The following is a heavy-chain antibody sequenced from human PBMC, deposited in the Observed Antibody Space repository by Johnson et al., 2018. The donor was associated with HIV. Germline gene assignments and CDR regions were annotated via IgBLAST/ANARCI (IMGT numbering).Heavy chain of an antibody. V-gene: IGHV3-11*04. CDR2: ISSSGGTI. Sequence: QVQLVESGGGLVQPGGSLRLSCAASGFTFSYYYMTWIRQAPGKGLEWVSYISSSGGTIYYADSVKGRFTISRNNAKNSLYLQKNNLRAEDTAVYFCATVGRNEGRHAFDIWGQGTMVTVSS. CDR3: ATVGRNEGRHAFDI. CDR1: GFTFSYYY. D-gene: IGHD1-1*01. J-gene: IGHJ3*02.